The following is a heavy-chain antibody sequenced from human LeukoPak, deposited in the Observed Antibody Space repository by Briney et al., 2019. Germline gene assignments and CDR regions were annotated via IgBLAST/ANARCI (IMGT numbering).Heavy chain of an antibody. CDR2: YYYSGNT. CDR1: GVSISNYY. J-gene: IGHJ2*01. Sequence: PSETLSLTCTVSGVSISNYYWSWIRQPPGKGLEWVGYYYYSGNTNYNPSLKSRVTISADTSKNQFSLKLSSVTATDTAVYYCARWSGVVGTARGWYFDLWGRGTLVTVSS. V-gene: IGHV4-59*08. CDR3: ARWSGVVGTARGWYFDL. D-gene: IGHD1-26*01.